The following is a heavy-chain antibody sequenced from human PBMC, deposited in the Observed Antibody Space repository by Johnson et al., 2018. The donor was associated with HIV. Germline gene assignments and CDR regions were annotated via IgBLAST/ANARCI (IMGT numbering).Heavy chain of an antibody. V-gene: IGHV3-23*04. D-gene: IGHD1-1*01. CDR1: GFTFSSYA. CDR2: ISGSGGST. Sequence: VQLVESGGGVVQPGRSLRLSCAASGFTFSSYAMHWVRQAPGKGLEWVAVISGSGGSTYYADSVKGRFTISRDNSKNTLYLQMNSLRAEDTAVYYCARDRMRTAIGAFDIWGQGTMVTVSS. CDR3: ARDRMRTAIGAFDI. J-gene: IGHJ3*02.